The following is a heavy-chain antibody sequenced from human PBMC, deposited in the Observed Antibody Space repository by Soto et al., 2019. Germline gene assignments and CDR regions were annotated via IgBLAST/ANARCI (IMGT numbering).Heavy chain of an antibody. CDR2: MNPNSGNT. Sequence: ASVKVSCKASGYTFTSYDINWVRQATGQVLEWMGLMNPNSGNTGYAQKFQGRVTMTRNTSISTAYMELSSLRSEDTAVYYCARGPYYYDSSGYSHLIDYGGQGTLVTVSS. J-gene: IGHJ4*02. CDR1: GYTFTSYD. V-gene: IGHV1-8*01. D-gene: IGHD3-22*01. CDR3: ARGPYYYDSSGYSHLIDY.